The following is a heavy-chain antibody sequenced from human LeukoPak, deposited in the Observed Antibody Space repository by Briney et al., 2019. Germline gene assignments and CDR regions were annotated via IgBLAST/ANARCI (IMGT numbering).Heavy chain of an antibody. J-gene: IGHJ6*03. CDR1: GHTFTGYY. CDR2: INPSGGST. Sequence: GASVKVSCKASGHTFTGYYMHWVRQAPGQGLEWMGIINPSGGSTSYAQKFQGRVTMTRDTSTSTVYMELSSLRSEDTAVYYCARGPNYYGSGSYYPKPNYYYYMDVWGKGTTVTISS. CDR3: ARGPNYYGSGSYYPKPNYYYYMDV. D-gene: IGHD3-10*01. V-gene: IGHV1-46*01.